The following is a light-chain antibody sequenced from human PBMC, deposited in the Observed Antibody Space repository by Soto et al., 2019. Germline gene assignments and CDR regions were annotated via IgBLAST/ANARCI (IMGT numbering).Light chain of an antibody. V-gene: IGKV3-15*01. CDR2: GAS. CDR1: QSVSSY. J-gene: IGKJ2*01. CDR3: QQYNNWYT. Sequence: EIVMTQSPATLSVSPGERATLSCRASQSVSSYLAWYQQKPGQAPRLLIYGASTGDSGIPARFSGSGSGTELTLTISSLQSEDFAVYSCQQYNNWYTFGQGTKLEIK.